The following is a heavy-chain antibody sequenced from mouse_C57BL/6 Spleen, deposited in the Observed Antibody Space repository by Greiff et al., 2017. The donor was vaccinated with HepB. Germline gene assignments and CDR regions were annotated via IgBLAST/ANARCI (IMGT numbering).Heavy chain of an antibody. D-gene: IGHD1-1*01. CDR3: ARRAYYYGSSRYYAMDY. V-gene: IGHV1-9*01. J-gene: IGHJ4*01. CDR1: GYTFTGYW. Sequence: QVQLKESGAELMKPGASVKLSCKATGYTFTGYWIEWVKQRPGHGLEWIGEILPGSGSTNYNEKFKGKATFTADTSSNTAYMQLSSLTTEDSAIYYCARRAYYYGSSRYYAMDYWGQGTSVTVSS. CDR2: ILPGSGST.